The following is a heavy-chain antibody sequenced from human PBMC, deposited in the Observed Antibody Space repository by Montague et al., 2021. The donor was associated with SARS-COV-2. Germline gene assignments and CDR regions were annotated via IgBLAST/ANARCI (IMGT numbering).Heavy chain of an antibody. CDR2: TYYRSNWYN. CDR3: ARGHRAHDMDV. J-gene: IGHJ6*02. CDR1: GDSVSNNRVA. Sequence: CAISGDSVSNNRVAWTWFRQSPSRGLEWLGRTYYRSNWYNDYATSVNGRITVNPDTSKNQFSLQLNSVTPDDTAVYYCARGHRAHDMDVWGHGTAVTVSS. V-gene: IGHV6-1*01.